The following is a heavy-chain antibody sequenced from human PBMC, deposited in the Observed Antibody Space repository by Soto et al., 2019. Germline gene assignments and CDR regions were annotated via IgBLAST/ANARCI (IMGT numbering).Heavy chain of an antibody. CDR2: ISYDGSNK. D-gene: IGHD5-12*01. V-gene: IGHV3-30*18. CDR1: GFTFSSNG. CDR3: AKDRERWLQFNFDY. J-gene: IGHJ4*02. Sequence: GGSLRLSCAASGFTFSSNGMHWVRQAPGKGLEWVAVISYDGSNKYYADSVKGRFTISRDNSKNTLYLQMNSLRAEDTAVYYCAKDRERWLQFNFDYWGQGTLVTVSS.